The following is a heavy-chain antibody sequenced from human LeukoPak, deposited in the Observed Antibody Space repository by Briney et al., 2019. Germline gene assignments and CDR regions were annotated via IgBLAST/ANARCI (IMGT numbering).Heavy chain of an antibody. CDR3: ARDQGFVDV. V-gene: IGHV4-61*01. Sequence: PSETLSLTCTVSGGSVSSGSYYWSWIRQPPGKGLEWIGYIYYSGSTNYNPSLKCRVTISVDTSKNQFSLKLSSVTAADTAVYYCARDQGFVDVWGKGTTVTVSS. CDR2: IYYSGST. J-gene: IGHJ6*04. CDR1: GGSVSSGSYY.